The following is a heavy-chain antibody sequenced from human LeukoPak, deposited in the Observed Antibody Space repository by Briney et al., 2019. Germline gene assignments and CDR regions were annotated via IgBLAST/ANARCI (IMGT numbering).Heavy chain of an antibody. V-gene: IGHV3-48*04. J-gene: IGHJ4*02. Sequence: GGSLRLSCAAFGFTFSSYSMNWVRQAPGKGLEWVSYISSSSSTIYYADSVEGRFTISRDNAKNSLYLQMNSLRAEDAAVYYCARGRGNYPEYYFDYWGQGTLVTVSS. D-gene: IGHD1-7*01. CDR1: GFTFSSYS. CDR2: ISSSSSTI. CDR3: ARGRGNYPEYYFDY.